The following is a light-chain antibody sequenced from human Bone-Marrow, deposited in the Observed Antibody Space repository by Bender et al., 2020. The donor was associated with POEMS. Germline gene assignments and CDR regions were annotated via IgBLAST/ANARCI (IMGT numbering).Light chain of an antibody. CDR1: SSDIGGYNY. V-gene: IGLV2-8*01. CDR3: QVWDGRSALEV. Sequence: QSALTQPPSASGSPGQSVTISCTGTSSDIGGYNYVSWYQQHPGKAPKLMIYEVSKRPSGVPDRFSGSKSGDTASLTVSGLQAEDEADYYCQVWDGRSALEVFGPGTKVTVL. J-gene: IGLJ1*01. CDR2: EVS.